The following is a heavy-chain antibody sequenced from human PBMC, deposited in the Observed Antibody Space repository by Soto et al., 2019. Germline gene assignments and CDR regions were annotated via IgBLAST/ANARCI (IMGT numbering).Heavy chain of an antibody. CDR2: ISYNGRNK. CDR3: VKDGSLEVPDVPLEEYFFDH. CDR1: GFTFSAYG. D-gene: IGHD3-3*01. V-gene: IGHV3-30*18. Sequence: QVQLVESGGGVVQAGKSLRLSCAASGFTFSAYGMHWVRQAPGKGLEWVAVISYNGRNKYYVVSVKGRFSVSRDDSKNTVYLQMDSVRPEDTAVYYCVKDGSLEVPDVPLEEYFFDHWGQGTLVSVSS. J-gene: IGHJ4*02.